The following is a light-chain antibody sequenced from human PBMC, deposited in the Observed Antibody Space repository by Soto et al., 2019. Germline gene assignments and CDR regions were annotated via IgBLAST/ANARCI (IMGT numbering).Light chain of an antibody. CDR2: NAS. J-gene: IGKJ1*01. V-gene: IGKV1-5*03. CDR1: QSISSW. Sequence: DIQMTQSPSTLSASVGDRVTITCRASQSISSWLAWYQQKPGKAPKLLIYNASSLESGVPSRFSSSGSGTEFPPTISSLQADDFATYYCQQYNSSPTFGQGTKVEIK. CDR3: QQYNSSPT.